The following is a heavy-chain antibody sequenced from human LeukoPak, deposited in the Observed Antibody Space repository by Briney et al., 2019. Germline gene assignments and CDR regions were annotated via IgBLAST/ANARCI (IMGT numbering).Heavy chain of an antibody. V-gene: IGHV3-49*04. CDR3: TRDPRIAAAGTGDY. D-gene: IGHD6-13*01. J-gene: IGHJ4*02. CDR1: GFTFGDYA. CDR2: IRSKAYGGTT. Sequence: GGSLRLSCTASGFTFGDYAMSWVRQAPGKGLDWVCFIRSKAYGGTTEYAASVKGRFTISRDDSKSIAYQQMNSLKTEDTAVYYCTRDPRIAAAGTGDYWGQGTLVTVSS.